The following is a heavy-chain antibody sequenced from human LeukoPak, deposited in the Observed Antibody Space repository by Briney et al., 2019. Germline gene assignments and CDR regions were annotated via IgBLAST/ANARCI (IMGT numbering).Heavy chain of an antibody. CDR1: GFPFSSYW. J-gene: IGHJ4*02. CDR3: ASVRV. V-gene: IGHV3-7*03. D-gene: IGHD2-15*01. CDR2: IKQDGSKK. Sequence: GGSLRLSCVASGFPFSSYWMTWVRQAPGKGLEWVANIKQDGSKKSYVDSVKGRFTISRDNAKNSLYLQMNSLRAEDAAVYYCASVRVGGQGTLVTVSS.